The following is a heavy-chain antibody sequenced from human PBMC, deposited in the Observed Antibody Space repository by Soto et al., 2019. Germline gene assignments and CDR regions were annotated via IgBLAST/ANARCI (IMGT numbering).Heavy chain of an antibody. Sequence: EVQVSESGGGLVRPGGSLRLSCTASGFTFSSYAMRWFRQPPGKGLEYVAGIGGGGVDTYYADSVKGRFTISRDNSKHTLYLQMNSLRVEDTAVYYCARKGWFGDSLTSYDMDVWGQGTTVTISS. V-gene: IGHV3-23*01. D-gene: IGHD3-10*01. J-gene: IGHJ6*02. CDR3: ARKGWFGDSLTSYDMDV. CDR2: IGGGGVDT. CDR1: GFTFSSYA.